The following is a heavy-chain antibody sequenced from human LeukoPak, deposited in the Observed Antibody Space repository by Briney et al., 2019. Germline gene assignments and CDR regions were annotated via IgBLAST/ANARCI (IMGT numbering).Heavy chain of an antibody. J-gene: IGHJ5*02. V-gene: IGHV3-74*01. CDR3: ARDSHPGYCSGGSCYPRWFDP. Sequence: GGSLRLSCVGSGFTYSNYWMHWVRQAPGKGPVWVSRINPDGTTTDYADSVKGRFTISRDNAKNSLYLQMNSLRAEDTAVYYCARDSHPGYCSGGSCYPRWFDPWGQGTLVTVSS. CDR2: INPDGTTT. D-gene: IGHD2-15*01. CDR1: GFTYSNYW.